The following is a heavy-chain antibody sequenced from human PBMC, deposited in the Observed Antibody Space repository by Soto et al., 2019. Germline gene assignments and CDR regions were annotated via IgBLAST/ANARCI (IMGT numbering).Heavy chain of an antibody. CDR3: AKIPGGKRAKGDYIEY. J-gene: IGHJ4*02. D-gene: IGHD3-3*01. CDR2: ISTSGGST. Sequence: EVQLLESGGGLVQPGGSLRLSCAASGFTFSSFAMSWVRQAPGKGLEWVSSISTSGGSTYYADSVKGRFTISRDNSKNKLYLQMNSLRAEATAIYYCAKIPGGKRAKGDYIEYWGQGTLVTVSS. CDR1: GFTFSSFA. V-gene: IGHV3-23*01.